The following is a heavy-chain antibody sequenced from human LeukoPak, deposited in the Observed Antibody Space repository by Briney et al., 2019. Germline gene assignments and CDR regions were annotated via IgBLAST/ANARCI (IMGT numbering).Heavy chain of an antibody. CDR3: ASGLELDY. CDR2: IKQDGSEK. J-gene: IGHJ4*02. V-gene: IGHV3-7*03. CDR1: GFTFRSYW. Sequence: GGSLRLPCAASGFTFRSYWMRWVRQAPGKGLEWVANIKQDGSEKNYVDSVKGRFTISRDNAKNSLYLQMNSLRAEDTAVYYCASGLELDYWGQGTLVTVSS.